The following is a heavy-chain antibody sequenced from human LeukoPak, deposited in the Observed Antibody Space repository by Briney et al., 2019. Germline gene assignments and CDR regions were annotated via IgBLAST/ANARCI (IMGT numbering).Heavy chain of an antibody. CDR2: IYTSGST. Sequence: PSQTLSLTCTVSGGSISSGSYYWSWIRQPAGKGLEWIGRIYTSGSTNYNPSLKSRVTISVDTSKNQFSLKLSSVTAADTAVYYCARRHGSGDWFDPWGQGTLVTVSS. J-gene: IGHJ5*02. V-gene: IGHV4-61*02. CDR1: GGSISSGSYY. D-gene: IGHD3-10*01. CDR3: ARRHGSGDWFDP.